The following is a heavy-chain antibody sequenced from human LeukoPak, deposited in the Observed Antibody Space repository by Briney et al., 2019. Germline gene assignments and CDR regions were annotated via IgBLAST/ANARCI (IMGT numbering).Heavy chain of an antibody. V-gene: IGHV4-59*08. Sequence: SETLSLTCTVSGGSISSYYWSWIRQPPGKGLEWIGYIYYSGSTNYNPSLKSRVTISVDTSKNQFSLKLSSVTAADTAVYYCARCRDFCSGINWFDPWGQGTLVTVSS. CDR3: ARCRDFCSGINWFDP. J-gene: IGHJ5*02. CDR1: GGSISSYY. CDR2: IYYSGST. D-gene: IGHD3-3*01.